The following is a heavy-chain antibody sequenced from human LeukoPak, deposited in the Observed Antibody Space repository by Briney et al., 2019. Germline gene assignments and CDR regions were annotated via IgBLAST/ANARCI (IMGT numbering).Heavy chain of an antibody. Sequence: ASVKVSCKASGYTFTGYYMHWVRQAPGQGLEWMGWINPNSGGTNFAQKFQGRVTMTRDTSISTAYMDLSRLRSDDTGVYYCAREKRGGASICSHIYYFDYWGQGTLVTVSS. CDR2: INPNSGGT. D-gene: IGHD3-16*01. CDR1: GYTFTGYY. CDR3: AREKRGGASICSHIYYFDY. J-gene: IGHJ4*02. V-gene: IGHV1-2*02.